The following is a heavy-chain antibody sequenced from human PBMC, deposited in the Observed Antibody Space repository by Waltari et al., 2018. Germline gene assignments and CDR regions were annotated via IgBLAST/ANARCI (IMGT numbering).Heavy chain of an antibody. D-gene: IGHD3-10*01. CDR3: ARDVNNWGSGSYYEEDWFDP. CDR2: IYSSGST. V-gene: IGHV4-61*02. J-gene: IGHJ5*02. CDR1: GGSISSGSYY. Sequence: QVQLQESGPGLVKPSQTLSLTCTVSGGSISSGSYYWSWIRQPAGKGLGWIGRIYSSGSTNYNPTLKSRVTISVDTSKNQFSLKLSSVTAADTAVYYCARDVNNWGSGSYYEEDWFDPWGQGTLVTVSS.